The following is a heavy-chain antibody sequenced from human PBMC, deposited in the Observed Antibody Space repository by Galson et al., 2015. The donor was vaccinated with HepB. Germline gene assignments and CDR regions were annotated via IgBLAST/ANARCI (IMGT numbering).Heavy chain of an antibody. Sequence: SLRLSCAASGFTFSSYSMNWVRQAPGKGLEWVSSISSSSSYIYYADSVKGRFTISRDNAKNSLYLQMNSLRAEDTAVYYCASTSNFCTAMDDYWGQGTLVTVSS. CDR1: GFTFSSYS. V-gene: IGHV3-21*01. CDR2: ISSSSSYI. J-gene: IGHJ4*02. CDR3: ASTSNFCTAMDDY. D-gene: IGHD5-18*01.